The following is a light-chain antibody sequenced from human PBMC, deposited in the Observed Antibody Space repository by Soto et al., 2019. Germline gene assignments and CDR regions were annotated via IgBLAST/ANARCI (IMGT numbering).Light chain of an antibody. CDR2: DAS. CDR1: ENINNNY. Sequence: ALTQSTGTLSLSTGTRATLSCRASENINNNYLAWYQQKPGQAPSLLIYDASYRATSIPARFSGGGSGTDFTITISSLDPEDFVFYYCQQRSNWITFGQGTRLEIK. J-gene: IGKJ5*01. V-gene: IGKV3-11*01. CDR3: QQRSNWIT.